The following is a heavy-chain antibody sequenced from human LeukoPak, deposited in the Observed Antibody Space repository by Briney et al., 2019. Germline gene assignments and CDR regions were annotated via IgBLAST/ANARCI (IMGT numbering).Heavy chain of an antibody. Sequence: SVKVSCKASGYTFTGYYMHWVRQAPGQGLEWMGWIDPNSGGTNYAQKFQDRVTMTRDTSISTAYMELSSLRSDDTALYYCTRVGYCSGGTCPYYFDYWGQGTLVTVSS. J-gene: IGHJ4*02. CDR2: IDPNSGGT. CDR3: TRVGYCSGGTCPYYFDY. CDR1: GYTFTGYY. D-gene: IGHD2-15*01. V-gene: IGHV1-2*02.